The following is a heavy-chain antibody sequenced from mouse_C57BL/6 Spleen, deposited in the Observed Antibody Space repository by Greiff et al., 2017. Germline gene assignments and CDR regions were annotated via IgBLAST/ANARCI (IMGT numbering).Heavy chain of an antibody. CDR1: GYTFTSYW. J-gene: IGHJ3*01. CDR3: ARSGAQATWAY. D-gene: IGHD3-2*02. CDR2: IYPGSGST. Sequence: QVQLQQPGAELVKPGASVKMSCKASGYTFTSYWITWVKQRPGQGLEWIGDIYPGSGSTNYNEKLKSKATLTVDTSSSTAYMQLSSLTSEDSAVYYCARSGAQATWAYWGQWTLVTVSA. V-gene: IGHV1-55*01.